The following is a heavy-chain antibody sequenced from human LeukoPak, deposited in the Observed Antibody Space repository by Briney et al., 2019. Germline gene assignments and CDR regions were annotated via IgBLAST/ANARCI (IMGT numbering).Heavy chain of an antibody. CDR3: ARDMGQQLVRRYFDY. V-gene: IGHV3-21*01. Sequence: GGSLRLSCAASGFTFSSYSMNWVRQAPGKGLEWVSTISSSSSYIYYADSVKGRFTISRDNAKNSLYLQMNSLRAEDTAVYYCARDMGQQLVRRYFDYWGQGTLVTVSS. J-gene: IGHJ4*02. D-gene: IGHD6-13*01. CDR1: GFTFSSYS. CDR2: ISSSSSYI.